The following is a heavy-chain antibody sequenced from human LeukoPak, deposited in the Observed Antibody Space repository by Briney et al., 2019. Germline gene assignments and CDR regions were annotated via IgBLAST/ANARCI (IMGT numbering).Heavy chain of an antibody. Sequence: SETLSLTCTVSGGSISTGGYFWSWIRQPPGKGLEWIGHIYHSGTTYYNPSLKSRVTISVDGSKNQFSLKLSSVTDADTAVYYCARASKCCSSSTCYPHKVDYWGQGTLVTVSS. J-gene: IGHJ4*02. V-gene: IGHV4-30-2*01. CDR3: ARASKCCSSSTCYPHKVDY. CDR1: GGSISTGGYF. D-gene: IGHD2-2*01. CDR2: IYHSGTT.